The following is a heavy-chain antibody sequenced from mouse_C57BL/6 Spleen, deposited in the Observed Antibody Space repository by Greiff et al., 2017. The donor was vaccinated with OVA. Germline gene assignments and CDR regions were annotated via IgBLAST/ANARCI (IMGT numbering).Heavy chain of an antibody. J-gene: IGHJ3*01. Sequence: DVMLVESGGGLVKPGGSLKLSCAASGFTFSDYGMHWVRQAPEKGLEWVAYISSGSSTIYYADTVKGRFTISRDSAKNTLFLQMTSLRSEDTAMYYCARTGSSGYVAWFAYWGQGTLVTVSA. V-gene: IGHV5-17*01. D-gene: IGHD3-2*02. CDR3: ARTGSSGYVAWFAY. CDR1: GFTFSDYG. CDR2: ISSGSSTI.